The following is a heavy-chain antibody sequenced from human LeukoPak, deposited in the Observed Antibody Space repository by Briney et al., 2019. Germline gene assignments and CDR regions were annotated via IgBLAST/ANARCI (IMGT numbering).Heavy chain of an antibody. CDR3: ARLDNWNYYYYGMDV. Sequence: ASVKVSCKASGYTFTSYGISRVRQAPGQGLEWMGWISAYNGNTNYAQKLQGRVTMTTDTSTSTAYMELRSLRSDDTAVYYCARLDNWNYYYYGMDVWGQGTTVTVSS. CDR2: ISAYNGNT. V-gene: IGHV1-18*01. J-gene: IGHJ6*02. D-gene: IGHD1-20*01. CDR1: GYTFTSYG.